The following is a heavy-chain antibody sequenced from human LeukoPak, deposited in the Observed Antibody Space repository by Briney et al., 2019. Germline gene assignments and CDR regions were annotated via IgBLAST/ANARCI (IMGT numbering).Heavy chain of an antibody. D-gene: IGHD6-13*01. CDR2: IFYSGST. V-gene: IGHV4-59*08. J-gene: IGHJ5*02. CDR1: GGPISSYY. Sequence: SETLSLTCTVSGGPISSYYWSWIRQPPGKGLEWIGYIFYSGSTNYNPSLKSRVTISVDTSNNQFSLKLRSVAAADTAVYHCARHYSSLAGAEFDPWGQGTLVTVSS. CDR3: ARHYSSLAGAEFDP.